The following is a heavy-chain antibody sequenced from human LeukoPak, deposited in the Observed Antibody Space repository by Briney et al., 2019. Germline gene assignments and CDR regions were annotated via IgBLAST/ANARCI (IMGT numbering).Heavy chain of an antibody. V-gene: IGHV4-39*01. D-gene: IGHD3-22*01. CDR1: GGSISSSSYY. J-gene: IGHJ6*03. CDR2: IYYSGST. Sequence: PSETLSLTCTVSGGSISSSSYYWGWIRHPPGKGLEWIGSIYYSGSTYYNPSLKSRVTISVDTSKNQFSLKLSSVTAADTAVYYCASLTYYYDSSGYYSPQYYYYYYYMDVWGKGTTVTVSS. CDR3: ASLTYYYDSSGYYSPQYYYYYYYMDV.